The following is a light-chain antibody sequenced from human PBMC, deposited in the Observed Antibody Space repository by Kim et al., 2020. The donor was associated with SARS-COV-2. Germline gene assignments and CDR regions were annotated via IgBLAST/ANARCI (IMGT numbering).Light chain of an antibody. J-gene: IGKJ2*01. CDR1: QSVSSNY. CDR3: QHYGNSPPYT. Sequence: EIVLTQSPGTLSLSPGERATLSCRASQSVSSNYLAWYQQKPGQAPRLLIYGASSRATGIPDKFSGSRSGTDFTLTISRLEPEDFAVYYCQHYGNSPPYTFGQGTKLEI. CDR2: GAS. V-gene: IGKV3-20*01.